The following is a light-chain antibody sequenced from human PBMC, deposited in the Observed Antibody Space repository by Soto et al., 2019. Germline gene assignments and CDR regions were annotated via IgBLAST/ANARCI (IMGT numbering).Light chain of an antibody. CDR1: SSDVGGYNY. V-gene: IGLV2-14*01. CDR3: NSYTSSSTRV. CDR2: EVN. J-gene: IGLJ2*01. Sequence: QSALTQPASVSGSPGQSITISCTGTSSDVGGYNYVSWYQQHPGKAPKLLIYEVNNRPSGVSNRFSGSKSGNTASLTISGLQAEDESDYYFNSYTSSSTRVFGGGTKVTVL.